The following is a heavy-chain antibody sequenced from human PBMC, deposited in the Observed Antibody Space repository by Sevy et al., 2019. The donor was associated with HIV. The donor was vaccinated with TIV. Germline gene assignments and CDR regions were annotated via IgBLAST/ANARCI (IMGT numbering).Heavy chain of an antibody. CDR1: GFTFTSYS. V-gene: IGHV3-21*01. J-gene: IGHJ4*02. CDR3: ARGSSDLEGDY. CDR2: ISRSRVYI. Sequence: GGSLRLSCAASGFTFTSYSMNWVRQAPGKGLEWVSSISRSRVYIYYADSVKGRFTISRDNTKNSLFLQMNSLRAEDTAVYYCARGSSDLEGDYWGQGPLVTVSS. D-gene: IGHD3-22*01.